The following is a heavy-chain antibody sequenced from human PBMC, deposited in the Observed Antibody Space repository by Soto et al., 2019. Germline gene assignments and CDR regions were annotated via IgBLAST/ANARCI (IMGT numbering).Heavy chain of an antibody. CDR1: GCTFTNYG. CDR2: ISANNGHT. Sequence: ASVKVSCKASGCTFTNYGISWVRQAPGQGLEWMGWISANNGHTKYAQKVQGRVTMTTDTSTSTAYMELRSLRSDDTAVFYCARSTAATGTSWLDHWGQGTLVTVSS. CDR3: ARSTAATGTSWLDH. D-gene: IGHD6-13*01. V-gene: IGHV1-18*04. J-gene: IGHJ5*02.